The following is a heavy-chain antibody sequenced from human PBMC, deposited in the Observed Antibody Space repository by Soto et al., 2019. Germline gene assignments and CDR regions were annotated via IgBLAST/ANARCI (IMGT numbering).Heavy chain of an antibody. D-gene: IGHD3-22*01. V-gene: IGHV1-2*04. Sequence: ASVQVSCTASGYTFTGYYMTWVRQAPGQAREWMGWINPNSGGTNYAQKFKGWVTMTRDTSISTAYMELSRLRSDETAVYYCAREYYYDSSGYYRKPHDAFDIWAQGTLVSVSS. CDR2: INPNSGGT. CDR3: AREYYYDSSGYYRKPHDAFDI. J-gene: IGHJ3*02. CDR1: GYTFTGYY.